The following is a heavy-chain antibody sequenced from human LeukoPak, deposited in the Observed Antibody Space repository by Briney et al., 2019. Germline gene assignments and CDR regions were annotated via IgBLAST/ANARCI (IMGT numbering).Heavy chain of an antibody. Sequence: SVKVSFKASGGTFSIYAISWVRQAPGQGREGMGGIIPIFGTANYAQKFQGRVTITADKSTSTAYMELSSLRSEDTAVYYCARAPWVTTIYYYYGMDVWGKGTTVTVSS. CDR3: ARAPWVTTIYYYYGMDV. V-gene: IGHV1-69*06. CDR1: GGTFSIYA. CDR2: IIPIFGTA. D-gene: IGHD4-17*01. J-gene: IGHJ6*04.